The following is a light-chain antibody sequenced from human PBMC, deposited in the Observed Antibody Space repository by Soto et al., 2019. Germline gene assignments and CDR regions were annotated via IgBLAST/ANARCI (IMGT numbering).Light chain of an antibody. Sequence: QSVLTQPDSVSGSPGQPITISGTGTSSDVGSYNLVSWYQQHPGKAPKLMIYEVSKRPSGVSNRFSGSKSGNTASLTISGLQAEYEADYYCCSYAGSSTYVFGTGTKLTVL. CDR1: SSDVGSYNL. CDR3: CSYAGSSTYV. CDR2: EVS. V-gene: IGLV2-23*02. J-gene: IGLJ1*01.